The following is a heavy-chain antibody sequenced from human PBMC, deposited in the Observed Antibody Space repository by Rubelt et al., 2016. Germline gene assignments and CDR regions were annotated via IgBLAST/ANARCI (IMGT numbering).Heavy chain of an antibody. D-gene: IGHD4-17*01. V-gene: IGHV4-34*01. CDR1: GGSFSGYY. CDR2: INHSGST. Sequence: QVQLQQWGAGLLKPSETLSLTCAVYGGSFSGYYWSWIRQPPGKGLEWIGEINHSGSTNYNPSLNVSCTISVDPSTTHFSRKLSSGTAAERACDYCARGIDYGTDWFDPWGQGTLVTVSS. CDR3: ARGIDYGTDWFDP. J-gene: IGHJ5*02.